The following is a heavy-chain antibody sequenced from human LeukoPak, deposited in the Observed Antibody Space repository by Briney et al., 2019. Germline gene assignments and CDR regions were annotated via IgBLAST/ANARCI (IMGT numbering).Heavy chain of an antibody. CDR3: ARFSNAHGVKFDY. J-gene: IGHJ4*02. CDR1: GGSISSGDFY. D-gene: IGHD2-8*01. CDR2: IYYSGTA. V-gene: IGHV4-31*03. Sequence: SETLSLTCTVSGGSISSGDFYWSWVRQHPEKGLEWIGYIYYSGTAYYNPSLKSRVTMSVDTSENQFSLKLDSVTAADTAVYYCARFSNAHGVKFDYWGQGTLVAVSS.